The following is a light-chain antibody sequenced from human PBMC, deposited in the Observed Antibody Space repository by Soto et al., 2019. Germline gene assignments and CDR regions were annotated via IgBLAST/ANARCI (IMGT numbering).Light chain of an antibody. CDR2: DVV. Sequence: HSALTQPASLSVSPGQSSSISCTGTSSDVGGFNSVSWYQLRPGTAPKLILYDVVDRPSGVSYRFSGSKSGNTASLTISGLQAADEADYFCSSYTSTMTNVFGSGTKVTVL. V-gene: IGLV2-14*03. CDR1: SSDVGGFNS. J-gene: IGLJ1*01. CDR3: SSYTSTMTNV.